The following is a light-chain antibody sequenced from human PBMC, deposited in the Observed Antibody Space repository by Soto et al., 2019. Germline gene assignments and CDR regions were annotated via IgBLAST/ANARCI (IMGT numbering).Light chain of an antibody. CDR1: QSVFHISDSKNY. V-gene: IGKV4-1*01. CDR2: WAY. CDR3: QQHYSTPLT. Sequence: DIVMTQSPDYLAVSLGERATINCKSSQSVFHISDSKNYLVCYQQKPGQPHKPLIYWAYTRESGVPDRFSGRGSVTDFTLNISSLQNEDVAVYYCQQHYSTPLTFGPGTNVDIK. J-gene: IGKJ3*01.